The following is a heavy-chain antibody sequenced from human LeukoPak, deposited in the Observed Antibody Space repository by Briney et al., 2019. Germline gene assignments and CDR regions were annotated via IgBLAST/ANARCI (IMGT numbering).Heavy chain of an antibody. CDR3: ARDLGELTTDY. V-gene: IGHV3-66*01. CDR1: GFTFRSYA. Sequence: GGSLRLSCAVSGFTFRSYAMSWVRQAPGKGLEWVSVIYSGGSTYYADSVKGRFTISRDNSKNTLYLQMNSLRAEDTAVYYCARDLGELTTDYWGQGTLVTVSS. D-gene: IGHD1-1*01. J-gene: IGHJ4*02. CDR2: IYSGGST.